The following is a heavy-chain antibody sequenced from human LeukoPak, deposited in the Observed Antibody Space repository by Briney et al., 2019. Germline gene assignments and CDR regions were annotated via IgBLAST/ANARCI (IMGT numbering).Heavy chain of an antibody. CDR2: MNPNSGNT. CDR3: ARDFSSGWPNFDY. J-gene: IGHJ4*02. V-gene: IGHV1-8*01. D-gene: IGHD3-3*01. Sequence: ASVKVSCKASGYTFTSYDINWVRQATGQGLEWMGWMNPNSGNTGYAQKFQGRVTMTRNTSISTAYMVLRSLRSDDTAVYYCARDFSSGWPNFDYWGQGTLVTVSS. CDR1: GYTFTSYD.